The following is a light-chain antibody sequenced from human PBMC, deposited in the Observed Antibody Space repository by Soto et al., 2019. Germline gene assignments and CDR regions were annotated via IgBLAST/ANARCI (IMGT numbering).Light chain of an antibody. CDR3: QQDVRSPPSWT. CDR2: DAS. Sequence: ETVLTQSPGTLSLSPGERATLSCRASQSVSSSYLAWYQQKPGQAPRLLIYDASSRATGIPDRFSGSGSGKDFTRTISRLEPEDFAVYYCQQDVRSPPSWTFGQGTKVEIK. V-gene: IGKV3-20*01. J-gene: IGKJ1*01. CDR1: QSVSSSY.